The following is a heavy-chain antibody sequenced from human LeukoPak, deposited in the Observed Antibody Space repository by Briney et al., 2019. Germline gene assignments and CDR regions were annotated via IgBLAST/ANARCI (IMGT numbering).Heavy chain of an antibody. D-gene: IGHD2-15*01. CDR1: GFTFSDYT. V-gene: IGHV3-21*01. J-gene: IGHJ4*02. Sequence: GGSLRLSCAASGFTFSDYTMNWVRQAPGKGLEWVSSISSSSSYIYFANSVRGRFTIYRDNAKNSLYLQMNSLRAEDTAVYYCARAPGGGSYWWGQGTLVTVSS. CDR2: ISSSSSYI. CDR3: ARAPGGGSYW.